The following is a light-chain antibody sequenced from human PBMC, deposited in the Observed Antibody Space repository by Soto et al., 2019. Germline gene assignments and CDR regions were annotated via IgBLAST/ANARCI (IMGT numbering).Light chain of an antibody. Sequence: QSVLTQPASVSGSPGQSITISCTGTSSDVGGYNYVSWYQQHPGKAPKLMIYDASNRPSGVSNRFSGSKSGNTASLTISGLQAEDEADYYCSSYTSSSSPLVFGTGTKVTVL. J-gene: IGLJ1*01. CDR1: SSDVGGYNY. CDR2: DAS. CDR3: SSYTSSSSPLV. V-gene: IGLV2-14*01.